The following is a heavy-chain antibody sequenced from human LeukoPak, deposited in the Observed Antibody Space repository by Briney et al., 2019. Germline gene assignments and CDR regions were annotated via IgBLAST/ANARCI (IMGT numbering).Heavy chain of an antibody. V-gene: IGHV3-74*01. CDR2: IIPDGSAT. CDR3: TSSGYSNGYDY. J-gene: IGHJ4*02. D-gene: IGHD6-19*01. Sequence: GGSLRLSCVASGFTFSGHWMHWVRQVPGKGLVAVSRIIPDGSATGYADSVKGRFTISRDNAKNTLYLEMNSLTPEDTALYYCTSSGYSNGYDYWGQGTLVTVSS. CDR1: GFTFSGHW.